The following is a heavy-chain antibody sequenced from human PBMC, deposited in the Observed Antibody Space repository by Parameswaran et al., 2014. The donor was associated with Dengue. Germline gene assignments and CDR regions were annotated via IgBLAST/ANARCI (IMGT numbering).Heavy chain of an antibody. CDR2: IYSGGST. V-gene: IGHV3-66*01. Sequence: RWIRQPPGKGLEWVSVIYSGGSTYYADSVKGRFTISRDNSKNTLYLQMNSLRAEDTAVYYCARDRLGCSSTSCYTIYWGQGTLVTVSS. D-gene: IGHD2-2*02. J-gene: IGHJ4*02. CDR3: ARDRLGCSSTSCYTIY.